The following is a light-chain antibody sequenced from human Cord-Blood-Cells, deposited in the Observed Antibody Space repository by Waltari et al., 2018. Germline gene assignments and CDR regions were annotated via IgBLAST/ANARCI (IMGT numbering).Light chain of an antibody. J-gene: IGLJ2*01. CDR2: DCS. V-gene: IGLV2-14*01. CDR3: SSYTSSSTVV. CDR1: RRDGGGYNY. Sequence: LRHPPTLSRSPGQSNTISCPETRRDGGGYNYVSWYQQHPGKAPKLMIYDCSNRPSGVSNRFSGSKSGNPASLTISGLQAEDEADYYCSSYTSSSTVVFGGGTKLTVL.